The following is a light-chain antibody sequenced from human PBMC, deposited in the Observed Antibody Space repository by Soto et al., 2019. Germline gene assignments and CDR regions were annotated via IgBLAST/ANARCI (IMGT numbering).Light chain of an antibody. CDR3: QQRSIWPLT. CDR1: QSVSSY. V-gene: IGKV3-11*01. CDR2: DAS. J-gene: IGKJ4*01. Sequence: EIGLTQSPATLSLSPGERATLSCRASQSVSSYLAWYQQKPGQAPRLLIYDASNRATGIPARFSGSRSGTDVTLTISSLEPEDFAVYYCQQRSIWPLTFGGGTKVEIK.